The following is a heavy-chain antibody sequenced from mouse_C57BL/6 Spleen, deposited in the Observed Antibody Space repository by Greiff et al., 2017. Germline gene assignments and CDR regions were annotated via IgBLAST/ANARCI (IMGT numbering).Heavy chain of an antibody. J-gene: IGHJ3*01. Sequence: EVQLVESGGGLVKPGGSLKLSCAASGFTFSSYAMSWVRQTPEKRLEWVATISAGGSYTYYPDNVKGRFTISRDNAKNNLYLQMSHLKSEDTAMYYCAMGSAWFAYWGQGTLVTVSA. CDR2: ISAGGSYT. CDR3: AMGSAWFAY. D-gene: IGHD6-1*01. CDR1: GFTFSSYA. V-gene: IGHV5-4*01.